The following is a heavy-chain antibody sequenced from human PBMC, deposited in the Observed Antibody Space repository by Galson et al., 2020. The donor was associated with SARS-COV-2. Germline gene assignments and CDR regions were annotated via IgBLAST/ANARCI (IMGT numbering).Heavy chain of an antibody. CDR2: LYYSGST. CDR1: GDSISGYGYY. J-gene: IGHJ4*02. D-gene: IGHD7-27*01. V-gene: IGHV4-39*07. CDR3: ARDLWLTGAYYLDS. Sequence: SETLSLTCTVSGDSISGYGYYWGWIRQPPGQGLEWIGSLYYSGSTYYNPSLKSRVTISLYTSENKLFLPLKYVNAADTAVYYCARDLWLTGAYYLDSWGQGALVTVSS.